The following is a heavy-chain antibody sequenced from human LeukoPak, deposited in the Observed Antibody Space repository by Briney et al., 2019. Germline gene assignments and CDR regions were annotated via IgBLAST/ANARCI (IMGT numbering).Heavy chain of an antibody. CDR2: ISGSGGST. CDR1: GFTFSSYG. J-gene: IGHJ4*02. V-gene: IGHV3-23*01. CDR3: ARDPRGPTGYDSSGRDTFDY. D-gene: IGHD3-22*01. Sequence: PGGTLRLSCAASGFTFSSYGMSWVRQAPGKGLEGVSAISGSGGSTYYADSVKGRFTISRDNSRSTLYLQMNSLRPEDTSLYYCARDPRGPTGYDSSGRDTFDYWGQGTLVTVSS.